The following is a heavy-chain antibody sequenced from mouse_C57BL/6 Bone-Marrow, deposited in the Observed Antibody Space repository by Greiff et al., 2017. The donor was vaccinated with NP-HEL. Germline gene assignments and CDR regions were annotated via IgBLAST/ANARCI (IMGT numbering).Heavy chain of an antibody. CDR1: GYSITSGYY. V-gene: IGHV3-6*01. D-gene: IGHD2-4*01. Sequence: EVQLQESGPGLVKPSQSLSLTCSVTGYSITSGYYWNWIRQFPGNKREWMGYISYDGSNNYNPSLKNRISITRDTSKNQFFLKLNSVTTEDTATYYCARYDYDAYWGQGTLVTVSA. CDR2: ISYDGSN. CDR3: ARYDYDAY. J-gene: IGHJ3*01.